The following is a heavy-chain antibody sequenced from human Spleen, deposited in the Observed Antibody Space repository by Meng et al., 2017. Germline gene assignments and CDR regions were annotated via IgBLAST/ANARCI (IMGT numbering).Heavy chain of an antibody. J-gene: IGHJ4*02. CDR3: ARDMYSSGWQFDY. CDR2: IWYDGSNK. CDR1: GFTFSSYG. Sequence: GESLKISCAASGFTFSSYGMHWVRQAPGKGLEWVAVIWYDGSNKYYADSVKGRFTISRDNSKNTLYLQMNSLRAEDTAVYYCARDMYSSGWQFDYWGQGTLVTVSS. D-gene: IGHD6-19*01. V-gene: IGHV3-33*01.